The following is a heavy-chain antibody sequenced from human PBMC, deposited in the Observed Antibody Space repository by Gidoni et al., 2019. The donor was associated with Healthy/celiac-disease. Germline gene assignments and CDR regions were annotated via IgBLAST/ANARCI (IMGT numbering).Heavy chain of an antibody. Sequence: QLQLQESGPGLVKPSETLSLTCTVSGGSISSSSYYWGWIRQPPGKGLEWIGSIYYSGSTYYNPSLKSRVTISVDTSKNQFSLKLSSVTAADTAVYYCARPQGVYYYDSSGYYYNWFDPWGQGTLVTVSS. CDR1: GGSISSSSYY. CDR2: IYYSGST. V-gene: IGHV4-39*01. J-gene: IGHJ5*02. D-gene: IGHD3-22*01. CDR3: ARPQGVYYYDSSGYYYNWFDP.